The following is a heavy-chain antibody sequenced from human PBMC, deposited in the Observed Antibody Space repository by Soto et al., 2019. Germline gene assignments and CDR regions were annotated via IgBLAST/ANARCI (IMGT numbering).Heavy chain of an antibody. D-gene: IGHD3-9*01. CDR2: IGTAGDT. Sequence: GGSLRLSCAASGFTFSSYDMHWVRQATGKGLEWVSAIGTAGDTYYPGSVKGRFTISRETAKHSLYLQMNSLIAGDTAVYYCAGAYDISTGYSNWFDPWGQGTLVTVSS. V-gene: IGHV3-13*01. CDR1: GFTFSSYD. J-gene: IGHJ5*02. CDR3: AGAYDISTGYSNWFDP.